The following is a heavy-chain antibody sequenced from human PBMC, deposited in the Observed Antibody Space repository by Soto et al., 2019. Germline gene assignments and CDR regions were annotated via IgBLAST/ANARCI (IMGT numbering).Heavy chain of an antibody. J-gene: IGHJ4*02. Sequence: GGSLRLSCAASGFTFSSYAMSWVRQAPGKGLEWVSAISGSGGNTYFADSVKGRFTTSRDNSHNTLDLQMNSLRAEDTAVYYCAKGPTIYQLPLSVDYWGQGTLVTVSS. CDR3: AKGPTIYQLPLSVDY. CDR1: GFTFSSYA. V-gene: IGHV3-23*01. D-gene: IGHD2-2*01. CDR2: ISGSGGNT.